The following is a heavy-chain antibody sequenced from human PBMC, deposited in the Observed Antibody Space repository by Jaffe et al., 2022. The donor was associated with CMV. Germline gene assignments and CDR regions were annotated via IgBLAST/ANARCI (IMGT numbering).Heavy chain of an antibody. Sequence: QVQLVQSGAEVKKPGASVKVSCKASGYTFTSYGISWVRQAPGQGLEWMGWISAYNGNTNYAQKLQGRVTMTTDTSTSTAYMELRSLRSDDTAVYYCARGVDIVATIIGNSYYYYGMDVWGQGTTVTVSS. CDR3: ARGVDIVATIIGNSYYYYGMDV. D-gene: IGHD5-12*01. CDR1: GYTFTSYG. V-gene: IGHV1-18*01. CDR2: ISAYNGNT. J-gene: IGHJ6*02.